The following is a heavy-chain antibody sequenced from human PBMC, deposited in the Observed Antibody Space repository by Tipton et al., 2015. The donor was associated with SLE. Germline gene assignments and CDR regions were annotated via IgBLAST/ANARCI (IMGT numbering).Heavy chain of an antibody. CDR2: ISSSSSYT. CDR1: GFTFSDYY. D-gene: IGHD7-27*01. V-gene: IGHV3-11*03. Sequence: SLRLSCAASGFTFSDYYMSWIRQAPGKGLEWVSYISSSSSYTNYADSVKGRFTISRDNAKNSLYLQMNSLRAEDTAVYYCARSGTGDDAFDIWGQGTMVTVSS. J-gene: IGHJ3*02. CDR3: ARSGTGDDAFDI.